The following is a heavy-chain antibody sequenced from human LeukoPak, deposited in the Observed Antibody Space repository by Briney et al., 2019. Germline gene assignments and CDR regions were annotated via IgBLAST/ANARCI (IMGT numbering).Heavy chain of an antibody. CDR1: GFTFSSYW. D-gene: IGHD4-17*01. V-gene: IGHV3-74*01. CDR3: ARNDYGDYYFDY. J-gene: IGHJ4*02. CDR2: IISDGRST. Sequence: GGSLRLSCAASGFTFSSYWMHWVRQAPGKGLVWVARIISDGRSTSYADSVKGRFTISRDNSKNALFLQLDSLRAEDTAIYYCARNDYGDYYFDYWGLGTLVTVSS.